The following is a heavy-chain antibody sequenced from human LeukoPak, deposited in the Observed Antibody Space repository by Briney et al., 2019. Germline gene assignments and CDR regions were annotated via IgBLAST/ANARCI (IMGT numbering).Heavy chain of an antibody. D-gene: IGHD3-10*01. CDR1: GFTFSSYS. V-gene: IGHV3-48*04. CDR2: ISSSGRTI. J-gene: IGHJ4*02. CDR3: ARDPPYGSGTDY. Sequence: GGSLRLSCAASGFTFSSYSMNWVRQAPGKGLEWVSYISSSGRTIYYADSVKGRFTISRDNAKNSLYLQMNSLRAEDTAVYYCARDPPYGSGTDYWGQGTLVTVSS.